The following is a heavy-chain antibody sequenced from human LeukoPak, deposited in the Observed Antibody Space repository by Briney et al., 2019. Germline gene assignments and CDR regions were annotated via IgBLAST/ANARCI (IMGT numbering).Heavy chain of an antibody. CDR1: GGSISSGGYS. V-gene: IGHV4-30-2*01. J-gene: IGHJ4*02. CDR3: ARGTFDTYGDYEYYFDY. CDR2: IYHSGST. Sequence: SETLSLTCAVSGGSISSGGYSWSWIRQPPGKGLEWIGYIYHSGSTYYNPSLKSRVTISVDRSKNQFSLKLSSVTAADTAVYYCARGTFDTYGDYEYYFDYWGQGTLVTVSS. D-gene: IGHD4-17*01.